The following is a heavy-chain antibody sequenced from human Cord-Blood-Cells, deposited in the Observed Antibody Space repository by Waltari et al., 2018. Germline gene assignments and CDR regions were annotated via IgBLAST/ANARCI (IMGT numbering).Heavy chain of an antibody. D-gene: IGHD6-13*01. V-gene: IGHV3-21*01. CDR1: GFTFSSYS. J-gene: IGHJ4*02. Sequence: EVPLVESGGGLVKPGGSLRLSCAAYGFTFSSYSMTWVSQAPGKGLEWVSSISSSSSYIYYADSVKGRFTISRDNAKNSLYLQMNSLRAEDTAVYYCARDVIAAAGTDYWGQGTLVTVSS. CDR3: ARDVIAAAGTDY. CDR2: ISSSSSYI.